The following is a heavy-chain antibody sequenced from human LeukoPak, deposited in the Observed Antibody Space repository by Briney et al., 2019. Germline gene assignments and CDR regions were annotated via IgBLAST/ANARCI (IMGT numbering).Heavy chain of an antibody. Sequence: PSQTLSLTCTVTGASISSYYRSWFRRPPGKGLEWIAYIFPSGSINFNPSLKSRVSISVDGSKNNFSLDLSSVTAADTAVYYCARRRDETATAAGYYHMDVWGKGTTVTVSS. V-gene: IGHV4-4*09. D-gene: IGHD3-22*01. CDR1: GASISSYY. CDR3: ARRRDETATAAGYYHMDV. CDR2: IFPSGSI. J-gene: IGHJ6*03.